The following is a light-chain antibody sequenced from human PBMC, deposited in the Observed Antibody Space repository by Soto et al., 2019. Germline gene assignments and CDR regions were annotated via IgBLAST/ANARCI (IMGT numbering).Light chain of an antibody. CDR2: EVS. CDR1: SSDVGSYNY. J-gene: IGLJ2*01. Sequence: QSALTQPPSASGSPGQSGTISCTGTSSDVGSYNYVSWYQQHPGKAPKLMIYEVSKRPSGVPDRFSGSKSGNTASLTVSGLQAEDEADYYCSSYAGSNNFVFGGGTKVTVL. CDR3: SSYAGSNNFV. V-gene: IGLV2-8*01.